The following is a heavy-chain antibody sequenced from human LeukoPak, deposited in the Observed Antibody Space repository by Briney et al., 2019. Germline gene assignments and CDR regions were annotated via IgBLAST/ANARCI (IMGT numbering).Heavy chain of an antibody. CDR3: ARDHLYDYVWGSYRSHDY. CDR1: GYTFTSYG. D-gene: IGHD3-16*02. V-gene: IGHV1-18*01. Sequence: AASVKVSCKASGYTFTSYGISWVRQAPGQGLEWMGWISAYNGNTNYAQKLQGRGTMTTDTSTSTAYMELRSLRSDDTAVYYCARDHLYDYVWGSYRSHDYWGQGTLVTVSS. CDR2: ISAYNGNT. J-gene: IGHJ4*02.